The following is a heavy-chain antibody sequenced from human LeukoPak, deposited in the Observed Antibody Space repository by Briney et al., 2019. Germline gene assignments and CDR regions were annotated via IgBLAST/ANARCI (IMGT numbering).Heavy chain of an antibody. CDR3: ARVVGPYYFDY. J-gene: IGHJ4*02. D-gene: IGHD1-26*01. V-gene: IGHV4-34*01. Sequence: SETLSLTCAVYGGSFSGYYWSWIRQPPGKGLEWIGEINHSGSTNYNPSLKSRVTISVDTSKNQFSLKLSSVTAADTAVYYCARVVGPYYFDYWGQGTLVTVSS. CDR2: INHSGST. CDR1: GGSFSGYY.